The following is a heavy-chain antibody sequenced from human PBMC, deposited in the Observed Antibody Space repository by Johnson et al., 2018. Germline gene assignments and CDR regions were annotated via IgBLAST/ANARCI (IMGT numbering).Heavy chain of an antibody. CDR2: VSSDGTNE. CDR1: AFTFSNYG. CDR3: AKDLGNFYYYYMDV. V-gene: IGHV3-30*18. J-gene: IGHJ6*03. Sequence: QLVQSGGGVVQPGRSLRLSCTASAFTFSNYGMHWVRQAPGKGLEWVAVVSSDGTNEFYADSVKGRFTISRDNSKNTMYLQMNTLRAEDTAVYYCAKDLGNFYYYYMDVWGKGTTVTVSS.